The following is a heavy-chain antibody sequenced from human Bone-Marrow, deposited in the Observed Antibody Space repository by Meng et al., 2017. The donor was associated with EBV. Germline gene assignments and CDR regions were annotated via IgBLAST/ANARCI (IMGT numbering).Heavy chain of an antibody. CDR2: FDPEDGEK. Sequence: QVQLVQAGAGVKEPWASVKVSCKVSGYTVTELSMHWVRQAPGKGLEWMGGFDPEDGEKFYAQKFQGRVTMTEDTSTNTAYMELSSLRSEDTAVYYCATGWEVQVPMDVWGQGTTVTVSS. D-gene: IGHD1-26*01. CDR1: GYTVTELS. V-gene: IGHV1-24*01. J-gene: IGHJ6*02. CDR3: ATGWEVQVPMDV.